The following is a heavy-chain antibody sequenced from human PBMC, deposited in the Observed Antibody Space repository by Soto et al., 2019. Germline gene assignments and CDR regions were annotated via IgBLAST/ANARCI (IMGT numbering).Heavy chain of an antibody. CDR2: IIPILGIA. Sequence: ASVKVSCKASGGTFSSYTISWVRQAPGQGLEWMGRIIPILGIANYAQKFQGRVTITADKSTSTAYMELSSLRSEDTAVYYCAREEVVPAATYYYYMDVWGKGTTVTVSS. V-gene: IGHV1-69*04. CDR1: GGTFSSYT. J-gene: IGHJ6*03. CDR3: AREEVVPAATYYYYMDV. D-gene: IGHD2-2*01.